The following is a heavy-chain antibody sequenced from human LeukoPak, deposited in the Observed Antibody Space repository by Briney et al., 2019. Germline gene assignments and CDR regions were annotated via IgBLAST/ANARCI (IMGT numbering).Heavy chain of an antibody. CDR2: ISPGGSSM. J-gene: IGHJ4*02. V-gene: IGHV3-11*01. Sequence: PGGSLRLSCAASGFIFSNYHMGWIRQAPGKGLEWLSYISPGGSSMYYADSVKGRFTISRDNAKNSLHLQMNSLRVEDTAIFYCGLAVDTAMYGGFDFRGQGTLVTVSS. D-gene: IGHD5-18*01. CDR1: GFIFSNYH. CDR3: GLAVDTAMYGGFDF.